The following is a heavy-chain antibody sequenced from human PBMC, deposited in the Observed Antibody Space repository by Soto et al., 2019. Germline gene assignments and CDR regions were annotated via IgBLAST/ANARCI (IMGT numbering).Heavy chain of an antibody. V-gene: IGHV4-34*01. CDR3: ARAYGGNSGVFDY. Sequence: QVQLQQWGAGLLKPSETLSLTCAVYGRSFSGYYWSWIRQPPGKGLEWIGEINNSGSTNYNPSIKSRVTISVDTSQNQFSLNLSSVTAADTAVYYCARAYGGNSGVFDYWGQGTLVTVSS. CDR1: GRSFSGYY. J-gene: IGHJ4*02. D-gene: IGHD4-17*01. CDR2: INNSGST.